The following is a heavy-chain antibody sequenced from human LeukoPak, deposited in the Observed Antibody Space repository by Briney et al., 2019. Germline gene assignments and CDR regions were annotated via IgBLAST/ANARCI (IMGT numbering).Heavy chain of an antibody. J-gene: IGHJ6*03. CDR1: GGSISSYY. CDR2: IYYSGST. V-gene: IGHV4-59*01. D-gene: IGHD3-3*01. CDR3: ARVPIFGAFHYYYYMDV. Sequence: PSETLSLTCTVSGGSISSYYWSWIRQPPGKGLEWIGYIYYSGSTNYNPSLKSRVTISADTSKNQFSLKLSSVTAADTAVYYCARVPIFGAFHYYYYMDVWGRGTTVTVSS.